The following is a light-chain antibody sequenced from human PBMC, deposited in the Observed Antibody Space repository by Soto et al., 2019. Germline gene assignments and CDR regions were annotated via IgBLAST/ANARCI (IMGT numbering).Light chain of an antibody. CDR3: QQYGSSSMYT. Sequence: VLTQSPGTLSLSPGERATLSCRASQSVNSNFLAWYQQKTGQPPSLLIYGASSRATGIPDRFSGSGSETDFTLTISRLEPEDFAVYYCQQYGSSSMYTFGQGTKVEMK. CDR2: GAS. V-gene: IGKV3-20*01. CDR1: QSVNSNF. J-gene: IGKJ2*01.